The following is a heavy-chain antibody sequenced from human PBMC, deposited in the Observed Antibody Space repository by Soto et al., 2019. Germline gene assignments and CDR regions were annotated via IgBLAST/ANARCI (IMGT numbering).Heavy chain of an antibody. CDR1: GFTFSSYS. D-gene: IGHD2-2*02. CDR3: ARGDCSSTSCYTFWFDP. V-gene: IGHV3-21*01. Sequence: GGSLRLSXAASGFTFSSYSMNWVRQAPGKGLEWVSSISSSSSYIYYADSVKGRFTISRDNAKNSLYLQMNSLRAEDTAVYYCARGDCSSTSCYTFWFDPWGQGTLVTVSS. CDR2: ISSSSSYI. J-gene: IGHJ5*02.